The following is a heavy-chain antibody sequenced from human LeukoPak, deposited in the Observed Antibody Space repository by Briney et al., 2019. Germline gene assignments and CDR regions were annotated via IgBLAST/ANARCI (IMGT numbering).Heavy chain of an antibody. V-gene: IGHV1-8*01. CDR1: GYTFTSYD. J-gene: IGHJ6*02. CDR3: ARGLRGATTYYYGMDV. CDR2: MNPNSGNT. D-gene: IGHD1-26*01. Sequence: ASVKLSCKSSGYTFTSYDINWVRQATGPGLEWVGWMNPNSGNTGYAQKFQGRVTMTRNTSISTAYMELSSLRSEDTAVYYCARGLRGATTYYYGMDVWGQGTTVTVSS.